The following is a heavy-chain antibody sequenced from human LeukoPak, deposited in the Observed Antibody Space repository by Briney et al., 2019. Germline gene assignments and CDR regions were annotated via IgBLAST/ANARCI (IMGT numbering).Heavy chain of an antibody. Sequence: EASVKVSCKASGYTFTDYYIHLVRQAPGQGLEWMAWINPKDGGTRYAQNFQGRVTMTRDTPISTAYMDLSRLTSDDTAVYYCATHGSGSYFAFHLWGQGTTVTVSS. V-gene: IGHV1-2*02. CDR1: GYTFTDYY. CDR3: ATHGSGSYFAFHL. J-gene: IGHJ3*01. CDR2: INPKDGGT. D-gene: IGHD3-10*01.